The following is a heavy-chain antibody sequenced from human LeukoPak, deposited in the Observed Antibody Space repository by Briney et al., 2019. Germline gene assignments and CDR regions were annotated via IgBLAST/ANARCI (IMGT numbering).Heavy chain of an antibody. CDR2: IKQDGSEK. CDR3: ARDILTGYYLSRLSYYYMDV. CDR1: GFTFSSYW. V-gene: IGHV3-7*01. J-gene: IGHJ6*03. D-gene: IGHD3-9*01. Sequence: GGSLRLSCAASGFTFSSYWMSWVRQAPGKGLEWVANIKQDGSEKYYVDSVKGRFTISRDNAKNSLYLQMNSLRAEDTAVYYCARDILTGYYLSRLSYYYMDVWGKGTTVTVSS.